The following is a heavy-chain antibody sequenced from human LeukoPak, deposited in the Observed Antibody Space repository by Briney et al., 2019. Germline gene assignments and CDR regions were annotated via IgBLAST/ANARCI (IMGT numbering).Heavy chain of an antibody. CDR1: GYTFTSYD. CDR2: INPNSGGT. CDR3: ARGTYSSSLGN. V-gene: IGHV1-2*02. D-gene: IGHD6-13*01. J-gene: IGHJ4*02. Sequence: GASVKVSCKASGYTFTSYDINWVRQATGQGLEWMGWINPNSGGTNYAQKFQGRVTMTRDTSISTAYMELSRLRSDDTAVYYCARGTYSSSLGNWGQGTLVTVSS.